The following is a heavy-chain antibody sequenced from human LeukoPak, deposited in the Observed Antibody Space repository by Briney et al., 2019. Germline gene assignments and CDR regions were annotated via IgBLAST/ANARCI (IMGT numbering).Heavy chain of an antibody. J-gene: IGHJ1*01. V-gene: IGHV3-53*01. D-gene: IGHD3-16*01. CDR2: IHSGGST. Sequence: GGSLRLSCAASGFIVSNNYMNWVRQAPGKGLEWVSVIHSGGSTSYADSVKGRFTISRDNSKNTLYLQMNSLRAEDTAVYYCAGGAEYFRHWGQGTLVTVSS. CDR3: AGGAEYFRH. CDR1: GFIVSNNY.